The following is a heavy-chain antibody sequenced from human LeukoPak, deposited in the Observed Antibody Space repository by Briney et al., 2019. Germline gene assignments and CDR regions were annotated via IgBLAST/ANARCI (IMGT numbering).Heavy chain of an antibody. CDR1: GFTFSDYY. V-gene: IGHV3-11*01. Sequence: GGSLRLSCAASGFTFSDYYMSWIRQAPGKGLEGASYISSSGSTIYYEDSVKGRFTISRDNAKNSLYLQMNGLRAEDTAVYYCARAVSGYSFDYWGQGTLVTVSS. J-gene: IGHJ4*02. D-gene: IGHD3-22*01. CDR3: ARAVSGYSFDY. CDR2: ISSSGSTI.